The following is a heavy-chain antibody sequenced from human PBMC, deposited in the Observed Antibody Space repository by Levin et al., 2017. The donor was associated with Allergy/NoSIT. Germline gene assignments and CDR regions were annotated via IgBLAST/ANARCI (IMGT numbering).Heavy chain of an antibody. Sequence: PGESLKISCAASGFTFSSYAMSWVRQAPGKGLEWVSAISGSGGSTYYADSVKGRFTISRDNSKNTLYLQMNSLRAEDTAVYYCAKGGGPLLVVISQNWFDPWGQGTLVTVSS. J-gene: IGHJ5*02. CDR2: ISGSGGST. V-gene: IGHV3-23*01. CDR3: AKGGGPLLVVISQNWFDP. CDR1: GFTFSSYA. D-gene: IGHD3-22*01.